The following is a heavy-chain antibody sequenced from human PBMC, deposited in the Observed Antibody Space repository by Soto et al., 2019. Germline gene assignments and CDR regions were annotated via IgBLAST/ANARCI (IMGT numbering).Heavy chain of an antibody. CDR2: INPSGGST. CDR3: ARASMVRGASLDL. J-gene: IGHJ2*01. V-gene: IGHV1-46*01. CDR1: GYTFTSYY. D-gene: IGHD3-10*01. Sequence: SVKVSCKASGYTFTSYYMHWVRQAPGQGLEWMGIINPSGGSTSYAQKFQGRVTMTRDTSTSTVYMELSSLRSEDTAVYYCARASMVRGASLDLWGRGTLVTVSS.